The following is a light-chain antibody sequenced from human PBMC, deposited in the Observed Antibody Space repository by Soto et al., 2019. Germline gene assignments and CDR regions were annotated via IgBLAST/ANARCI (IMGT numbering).Light chain of an antibody. CDR3: QKYDTVPWA. CDR2: AAS. J-gene: IGKJ1*01. V-gene: IGKV1-27*01. CDR1: QGIKKY. Sequence: DIQMTQSPSSLSASLGDRVTITCRASQGIKKYVAWYQQKPGKVPKLLIYAASSLQSGVPSRFSGSGSGTDFTLTISSLQPEDVATYYCQKYDTVPWAFCQGTKVDIK.